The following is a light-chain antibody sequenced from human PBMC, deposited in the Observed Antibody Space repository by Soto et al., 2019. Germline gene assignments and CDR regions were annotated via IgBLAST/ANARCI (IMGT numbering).Light chain of an antibody. CDR1: QSVSSNF. CDR3: QQYGTSPLT. Sequence: EIVLTQSPGTLSLSPGGRVTLSFRASQSVSSNFLAWYQQKPGQAPRVLIYDTSSRATGIPDRFSGSGSGTDFTLTISRLEPEDFAVYYCQQYGTSPLTFGGGTKVDIK. J-gene: IGKJ4*01. V-gene: IGKV3-20*01. CDR2: DTS.